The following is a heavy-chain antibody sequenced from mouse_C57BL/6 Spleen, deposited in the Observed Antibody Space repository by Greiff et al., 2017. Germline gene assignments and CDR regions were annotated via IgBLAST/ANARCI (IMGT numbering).Heavy chain of an antibody. D-gene: IGHD1-1*01. CDR1: GYTFTSYW. CDR2: IDPSDSET. Sequence: VQLQQPGAELVRPGSSVKLSCKASGYTFTSYWMHWVKQRPIQGLEWIGNIDPSDSETHYNQKFKDKATLTVDKSSSTAHMQLSSLTSEDSAVYYCARTLLLYAMDYWGQGTSVTVSS. CDR3: ARTLLLYAMDY. J-gene: IGHJ4*01. V-gene: IGHV1-52*01.